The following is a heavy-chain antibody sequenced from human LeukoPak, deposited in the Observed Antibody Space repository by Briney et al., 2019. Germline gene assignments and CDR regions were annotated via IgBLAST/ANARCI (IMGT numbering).Heavy chain of an antibody. Sequence: ASVEVSCKASGYTFTSYYMHWVRQAPGQGLEWMGLINPSGGSTSYAQKFQGRVTMTRDTSTSTVYMELSSLRSEDTAVYYCARTLSPFGVVITPFDYWGQGTLVTVSS. CDR2: INPSGGST. CDR1: GYTFTSYY. CDR3: ARTLSPFGVVITPFDY. V-gene: IGHV1-46*01. D-gene: IGHD3-3*01. J-gene: IGHJ4*02.